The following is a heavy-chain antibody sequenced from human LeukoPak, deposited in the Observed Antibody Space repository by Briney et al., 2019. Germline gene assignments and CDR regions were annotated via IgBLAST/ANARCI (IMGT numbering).Heavy chain of an antibody. V-gene: IGHV1-8*01. D-gene: IGHD3-10*01. J-gene: IGHJ5*02. CDR1: GYTFTSYD. Sequence: ASVTVSCKAPGYTFTSYDINWVRQATGQGLEWMGWMNPNSGNTGYAQKFQGGVTMTRNTSINTAYMELSSLRSEDTAVYYCARGYHRYYHGSGRWYNWFDPWGQGTLVTVSS. CDR3: ARGYHRYYHGSGRWYNWFDP. CDR2: MNPNSGNT.